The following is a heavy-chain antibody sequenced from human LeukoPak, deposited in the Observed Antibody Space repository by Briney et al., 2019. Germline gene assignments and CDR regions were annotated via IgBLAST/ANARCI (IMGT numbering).Heavy chain of an antibody. J-gene: IGHJ4*02. CDR3: ARSSEDTAMVAHEDY. Sequence: PGGSLRLSCAASGFTFSSYSMNWVRQAPGKGLEWVSSISSSSSYIYYADSVKGRFTISRDNAKNSLYLQMNSPRAEDTAVYYRARSSEDTAMVAHEDYWGQGTLVTVSS. V-gene: IGHV3-21*01. CDR1: GFTFSSYS. CDR2: ISSSSSYI. D-gene: IGHD5-18*01.